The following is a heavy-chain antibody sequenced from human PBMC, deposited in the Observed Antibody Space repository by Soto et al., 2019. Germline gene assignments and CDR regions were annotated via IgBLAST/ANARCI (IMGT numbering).Heavy chain of an antibody. D-gene: IGHD6-13*01. J-gene: IGHJ4*02. Sequence: QLQLQESGAGLVKPSQTLSLTCAVSGGSISSGGYFWSWIRQPPGKGLEWIGYIYHSGSTYYNPSLTSRVTISVDRSKNQFPLKLSSVTAADTAVYYCASSSTNSSSWYCILDYWGQGTLVTVSS. CDR3: ASSSTNSSSWYCILDY. CDR2: IYHSGST. CDR1: GGSISSGGYF. V-gene: IGHV4-30-2*01.